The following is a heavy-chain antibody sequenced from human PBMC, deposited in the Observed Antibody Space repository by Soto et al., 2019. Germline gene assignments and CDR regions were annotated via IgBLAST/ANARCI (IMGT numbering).Heavy chain of an antibody. J-gene: IGHJ4*02. V-gene: IGHV3-21*01. D-gene: IGHD2-15*01. CDR3: ASGRGGGSCYRDY. Sequence: GGSLRLSCAASGFTFSSYSMNWVRQAPGKGLEWVSSISSSSSYIYYADSVKGRFTISRDNAKNSLYLQMNSLRAEDTAVYYCASGRGGGSCYRDYWGQGTLVTVSS. CDR1: GFTFSSYS. CDR2: ISSSSSYI.